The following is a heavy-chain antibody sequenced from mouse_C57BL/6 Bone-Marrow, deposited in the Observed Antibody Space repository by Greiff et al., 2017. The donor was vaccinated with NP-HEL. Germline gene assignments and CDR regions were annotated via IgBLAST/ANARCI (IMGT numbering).Heavy chain of an antibody. CDR2: ISGGGGNT. CDR1: GFTFSSYT. CDR3: ASHFYYGSSLDY. V-gene: IGHV5-9*01. J-gene: IGHJ2*01. D-gene: IGHD1-1*01. Sequence: DVKLQESGGGLVKPGGSLKLSCAASGFTFSSYTMSWVRQTPEKRLEWVATISGGGGNTYYPDSVKGRFTISRDNAKNTLYLQMSSLRSEDTALYYCASHFYYGSSLDYWGQGTTLTVSS.